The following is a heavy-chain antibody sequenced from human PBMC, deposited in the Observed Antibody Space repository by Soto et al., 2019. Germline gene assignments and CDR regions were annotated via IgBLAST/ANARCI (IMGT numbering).Heavy chain of an antibody. CDR2: INPSGGST. D-gene: IGHD2-15*01. J-gene: IGHJ5*02. CDR1: GYTFTSYY. V-gene: IGHV1-46*01. Sequence: ASVKVSCKASGYTFTSYYMHWVRQAPGQGLEWMGIINPSGGSTSYAQKFQGRVTMTRDTSTSTAYMGLRSLRSDDTALYYCARAVAVIASTSPLHNYRLYPWGQGTL. CDR3: ARAVAVIASTSPLHNYRLYP.